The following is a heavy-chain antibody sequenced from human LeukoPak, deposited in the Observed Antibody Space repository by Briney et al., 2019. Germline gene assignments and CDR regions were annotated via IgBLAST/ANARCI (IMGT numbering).Heavy chain of an antibody. V-gene: IGHV1-69*01. CDR3: ARGLAVAGFYYYYGMDV. Sequence: SVKVSCKASGGTFSSYAISWVRQAPGQGLEWMGGIIPIFGTANYAQKFQGRVTITADESTSTAYRELSSLRSEDTAVYYCARGLAVAGFYYYYGMDVWGKGTTVTVSS. CDR2: IIPIFGTA. D-gene: IGHD6-19*01. J-gene: IGHJ6*04. CDR1: GGTFSSYA.